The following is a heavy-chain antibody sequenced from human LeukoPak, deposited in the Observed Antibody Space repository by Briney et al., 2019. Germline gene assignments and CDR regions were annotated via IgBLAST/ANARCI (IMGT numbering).Heavy chain of an antibody. V-gene: IGHV4-34*01. J-gene: IGHJ6*03. CDR2: TNHSGST. CDR3: AREYYGDYALYYYYMDV. Sequence: SETLSLTCAVYGGSFSGYYWSWIRQPPGKGLEWIGETNHSGSTNYNPSLKSRVTISVDTSKNQFSLKLSSVTAADTAVYYCAREYYGDYALYYYYMDVWGKGTTVTVSS. CDR1: GGSFSGYY. D-gene: IGHD4-17*01.